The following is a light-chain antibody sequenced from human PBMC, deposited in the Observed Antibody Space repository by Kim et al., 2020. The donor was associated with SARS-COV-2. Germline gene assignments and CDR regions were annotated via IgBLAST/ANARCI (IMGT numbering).Light chain of an antibody. CDR3: CSYAGSSTVV. CDR2: EVS. CDR1: SSDVGSYNL. V-gene: IGLV2-23*02. Sequence: GQSITISCTGTSSDVGSYNLVSWYQQHPGKAPQLMIYEVSKRPSGVSNRFSGSKSGNTASLTISGLQAEDEADYYCCSYAGSSTVVFGGGTQLTVL. J-gene: IGLJ2*01.